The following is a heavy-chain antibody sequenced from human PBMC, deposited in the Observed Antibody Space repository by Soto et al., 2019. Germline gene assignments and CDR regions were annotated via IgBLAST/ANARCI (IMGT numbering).Heavy chain of an antibody. CDR2: INHSGST. Sequence: PSETLSLTCAVYGGSFSGYYWSWIRQPPGKGLEWIGEINHSGSTNYNPSLKSRVTISVDTSKNQFSLKLSSVTAADTAVYYCARGGGHCSGGSCYFAFDIWGQGTMVTVS. CDR3: ARGGGHCSGGSCYFAFDI. V-gene: IGHV4-34*01. CDR1: GGSFSGYY. D-gene: IGHD2-15*01. J-gene: IGHJ3*02.